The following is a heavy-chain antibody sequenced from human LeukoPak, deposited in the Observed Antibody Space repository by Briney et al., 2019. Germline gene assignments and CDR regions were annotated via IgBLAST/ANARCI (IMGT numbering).Heavy chain of an antibody. CDR2: ISAYNGNT. Sequence: ASVKVSCKASGYTFTSYGISWVRQAPGQGLEWMGWISAYNGNTNYAQKLQGRVTMTTDTSTSTAYMELRSLRSDDTAVYYCARAPIVLMVYASYYYYYHMDVWGKGTTVTVSS. CDR3: ARAPIVLMVYASYYYYYHMDV. V-gene: IGHV1-18*01. CDR1: GYTFTSYG. D-gene: IGHD2-8*01. J-gene: IGHJ6*03.